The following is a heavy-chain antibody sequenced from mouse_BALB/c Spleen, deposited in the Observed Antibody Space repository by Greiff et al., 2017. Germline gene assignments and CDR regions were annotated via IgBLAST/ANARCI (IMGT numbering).Heavy chain of an antibody. CDR3: AKGGPFDY. V-gene: IGHV1-67*01. J-gene: IGHJ2*01. CDR2: ISTYDGDA. CDR1: GYTFTDYA. Sequence: QVQLQQSGAELVRPGVSVKISCKGSGYTFTDYAMHWVKQSHAKSLEWIGFISTYDGDASYNQKFKGKATMTVDKSSSTACMELARLTSEDSAIYYWAKGGPFDYWGQGTTLTVSS.